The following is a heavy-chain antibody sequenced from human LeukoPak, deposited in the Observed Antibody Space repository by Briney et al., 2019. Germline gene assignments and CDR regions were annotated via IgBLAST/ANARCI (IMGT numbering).Heavy chain of an antibody. CDR3: ARDKRIVVVPAARGGNWFDP. J-gene: IGHJ5*02. CDR2: IYTSGST. Sequence: PSETLSLTCTVSGGSISSYYWSWIRQPAGKGLEWIGRIYTSGSTNYNPSLKSRVTISVDKSKNQFSLKLSSVTAADTAVYYCARDKRIVVVPAARGGNWFDPWGQGTLVTVSS. V-gene: IGHV4-4*07. D-gene: IGHD2-2*01. CDR1: GGSISSYY.